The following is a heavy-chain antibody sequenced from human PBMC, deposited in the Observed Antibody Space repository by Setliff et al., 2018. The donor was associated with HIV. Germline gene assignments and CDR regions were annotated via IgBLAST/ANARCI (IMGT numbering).Heavy chain of an antibody. CDR1: GASISSSGYY. J-gene: IGHJ4*02. Sequence: PSETLSLTCTVSGASISSSGYYWGWIRQPPGKGLEWIGSIYHSGSTYYNPSLKSRVTISVDTSKNQFSLKLSSVTAADTAVYYCARHPDTAMVTYWGQGTLVTVS. D-gene: IGHD5-18*01. CDR3: ARHPDTAMVTY. CDR2: IYHSGST. V-gene: IGHV4-39*01.